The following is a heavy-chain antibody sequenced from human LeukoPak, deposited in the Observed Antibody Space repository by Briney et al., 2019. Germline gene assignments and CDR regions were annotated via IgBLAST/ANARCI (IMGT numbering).Heavy chain of an antibody. D-gene: IGHD1-14*01. CDR3: AKDPGRYGNYFDY. Sequence: GGSLRLSCAASGFTFSNYAMHWVRQAPGKGLEWVAVISYDGSNKYYADSVKGRFTISRDNSKNTLYLQMNSLRAEDTAVYYCAKDPGRYGNYFDYWGQGTLVTVSS. V-gene: IGHV3-30*04. J-gene: IGHJ4*02. CDR1: GFTFSNYA. CDR2: ISYDGSNK.